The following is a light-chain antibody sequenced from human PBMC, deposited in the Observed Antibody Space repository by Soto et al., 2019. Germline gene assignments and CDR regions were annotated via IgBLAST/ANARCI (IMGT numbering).Light chain of an antibody. CDR1: RTVGNNY. CDR2: DAS. V-gene: IGKV3D-20*02. CDR3: QQSYSTLT. J-gene: IGKJ4*01. Sequence: EILLTQSPGTLSLSPGERATLSCRASRTVGNNYLAWYQQRPGQAPNLLIYDASNRATGIPDRFSGSGSGTDFTLTISSLQPEDFVTYYCQQSYSTLTFGGGTKVDI.